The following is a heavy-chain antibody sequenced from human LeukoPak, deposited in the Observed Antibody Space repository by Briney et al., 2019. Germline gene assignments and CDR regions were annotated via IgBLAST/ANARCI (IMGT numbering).Heavy chain of an antibody. D-gene: IGHD2-2*03. CDR1: GFTFRSYS. CDR2: ISSSSSSI. J-gene: IGHJ4*02. CDR3: ARDGYCSSTSCYLFDH. V-gene: IGHV3-21*01. Sequence: PGGSLRLSCAASGFTFRSYSMNWVRQAPGKGLEWVSSISSSSSSIYYADSVKGRFTISRDNAKNSLYLQMNSLRAEDTAVYHCARDGYCSSTSCYLFDHWGQGTLVTVSS.